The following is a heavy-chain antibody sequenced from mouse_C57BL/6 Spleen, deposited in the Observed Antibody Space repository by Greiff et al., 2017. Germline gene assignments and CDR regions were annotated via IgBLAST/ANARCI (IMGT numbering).Heavy chain of an antibody. J-gene: IGHJ2*01. CDR2: IYPGSGST. Sequence: QFHVKQPGAELVKPGASVTMSCKASGYTFTSYWITWVKQRPGQGLEWIGDIYPGSGSTNYNEKFKSKATLTVDTSSSTAYMQLSSLTSEDSAVYYCARRYYGYFDYWGQGTTLTVSS. CDR1: GYTFTSYW. D-gene: IGHD1-1*01. CDR3: ARRYYGYFDY. V-gene: IGHV1-55*01.